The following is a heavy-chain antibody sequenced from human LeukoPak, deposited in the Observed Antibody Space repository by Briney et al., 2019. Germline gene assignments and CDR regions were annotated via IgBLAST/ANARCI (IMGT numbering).Heavy chain of an antibody. CDR1: GYSISSGYY. Sequence: KPSETLSLTCAVSGYSISSGYYWGWIRQPPGKGLEWIGSIYHSGSTYYNPSLKSRVTISVDTSKNQFSLKLSSVTAADTAVYYCETHVSSGSPSYYFDYWATKPWSASP. V-gene: IGHV4-38-2*01. J-gene: IGHJ4*01. CDR3: ETHVSSGSPSYYFDY. D-gene: IGHD3-10*01. CDR2: IYHSGST.